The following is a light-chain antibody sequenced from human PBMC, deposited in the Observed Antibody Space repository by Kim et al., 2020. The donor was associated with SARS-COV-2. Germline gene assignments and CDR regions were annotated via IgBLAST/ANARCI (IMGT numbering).Light chain of an antibody. V-gene: IGLV10-54*01. CDR2: RNN. J-gene: IGLJ2*01. Sequence: QAGLTQPPSVSKGLRQTATLTCTGNSNNVGNQGAAWLQQHQGHPPKLLSYRNNNRPSGISERLSASRSGNTASPTITGLQPEDEADYYCSAWDSSLSAPVFGGGTQLTVL. CDR3: SAWDSSLSAPV. CDR1: SNNVGNQG.